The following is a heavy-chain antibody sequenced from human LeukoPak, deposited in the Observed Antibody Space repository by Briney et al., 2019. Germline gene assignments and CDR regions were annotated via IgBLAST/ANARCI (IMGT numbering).Heavy chain of an antibody. CDR2: ISWNSGTI. CDR3: ANFGTESEKRDTYYSGSGSDLLDAFDI. V-gene: IGHV3-9*01. Sequence: PGGSLRLSCAVSGFTFDDYAMHWVRQAPGKGLEWVSGISWNSGTIGYAYSVRGRFTISRDNAKNSLYLQMNSLRAEDTALYYCANFGTESEKRDTYYSGSGSDLLDAFDIWGQGTMVTVSS. J-gene: IGHJ3*02. D-gene: IGHD3-10*01. CDR1: GFTFDDYA.